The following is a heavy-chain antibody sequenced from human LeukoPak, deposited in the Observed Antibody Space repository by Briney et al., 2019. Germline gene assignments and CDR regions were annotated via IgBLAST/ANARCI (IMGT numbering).Heavy chain of an antibody. Sequence: GGSLRLSCAASGFTFSSYGMSWVRQAPGKGLEWVSAISGSGGSTYYADSVKGRFTISRDNAKDSLYLQMNSLRAEDTAVYYCARDPGSGYEEHFDYWGQGTLVTVSS. CDR2: ISGSGGST. CDR3: ARDPGSGYEEHFDY. J-gene: IGHJ4*02. D-gene: IGHD5-12*01. V-gene: IGHV3-23*01. CDR1: GFTFSSYG.